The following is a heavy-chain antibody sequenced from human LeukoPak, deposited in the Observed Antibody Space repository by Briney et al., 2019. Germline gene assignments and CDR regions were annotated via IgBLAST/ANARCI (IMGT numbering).Heavy chain of an antibody. Sequence: GGSLRLSCAASGFTFSSYGMSWVRQAPGKGLEWVSAISGSGGSTYYADSVKGRFTISRDNAKDSLYLQMNSLRAEDTAVYYCARDPGSGYEEHFDYWGQGTLVTVSS. CDR2: ISGSGGST. CDR3: ARDPGSGYEEHFDY. J-gene: IGHJ4*02. D-gene: IGHD5-12*01. V-gene: IGHV3-23*01. CDR1: GFTFSSYG.